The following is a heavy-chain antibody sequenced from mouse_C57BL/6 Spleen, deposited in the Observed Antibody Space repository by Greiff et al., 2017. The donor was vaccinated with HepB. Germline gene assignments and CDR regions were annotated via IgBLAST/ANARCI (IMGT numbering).Heavy chain of an antibody. D-gene: IGHD2-4*01. Sequence: QVQLQQSGAELARPGASVKMSCKASGYTFTSYTMHWVKQRPGQGLEWIGYINPSSGYTKYNQKFKDKATLTADKSSSTAYMQLSSLTSEDSAVYYCARSDDYVYYFDYWGQGTTLTVSS. CDR2: INPSSGYT. J-gene: IGHJ2*01. V-gene: IGHV1-4*01. CDR1: GYTFTSYT. CDR3: ARSDDYVYYFDY.